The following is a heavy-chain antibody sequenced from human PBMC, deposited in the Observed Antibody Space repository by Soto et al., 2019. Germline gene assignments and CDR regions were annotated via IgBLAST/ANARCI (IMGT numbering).Heavy chain of an antibody. D-gene: IGHD1-1*01. J-gene: IGHJ2*01. CDR1: GFTFSSYS. Sequence: GGSLRLSCAASGFTFSSYSMNWVRQAPGKGLEWVSSISSSSSYIYYADSVKGRFTISRDNAKNSLYLQMNSLRAEDTAVYYCARDPATGTSPVGYFDLWGRGTLVTVSS. V-gene: IGHV3-21*01. CDR2: ISSSSSYI. CDR3: ARDPATGTSPVGYFDL.